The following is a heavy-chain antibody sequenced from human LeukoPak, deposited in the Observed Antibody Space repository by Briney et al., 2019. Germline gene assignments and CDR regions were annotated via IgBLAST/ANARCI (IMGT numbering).Heavy chain of an antibody. D-gene: IGHD3-22*01. CDR3: ARVGYSSGYYYDY. CDR2: IYYSGST. Sequence: SETLSLTCTVSGGSISSYYWSWIRQPPGKGLEWIGYIYYSGSTNYDPSLKSRVTISVDTSKNQFSLKLSSVTAADTAVYYCARVGYSSGYYYDYWGQGTLVTVSS. J-gene: IGHJ4*02. V-gene: IGHV4-59*01. CDR1: GGSISSYY.